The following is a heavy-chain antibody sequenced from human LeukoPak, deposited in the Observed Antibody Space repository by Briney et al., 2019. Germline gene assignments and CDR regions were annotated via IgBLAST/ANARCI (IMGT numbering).Heavy chain of an antibody. V-gene: IGHV3-23*01. J-gene: IGHJ4*02. CDR1: GFTFSSYA. D-gene: IGHD1-1*01. CDR2: VSDSGGST. Sequence: PGGSLRLSCAASGFTFSSYAMSWVRQAPGKGLEWVSTVSDSGGSTYYADSVKGRFTISRDNAKNSLYLQMNSLRAEDTAVYYCARSAAGTYYWGQGTLVTVSS. CDR3: ARSAAGTYY.